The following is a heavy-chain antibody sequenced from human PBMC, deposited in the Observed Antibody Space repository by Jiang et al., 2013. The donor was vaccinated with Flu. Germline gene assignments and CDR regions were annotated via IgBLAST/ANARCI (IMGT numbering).Heavy chain of an antibody. Sequence: VQLVESGGGLVQPGRSLRLSCTASGFTFGDYAMSWVRQAPGKGLEWVGFIRSKAYGGTTEYAASVKGRFTISRDDSKNTLYLQMTSLRAEDTAVYYCAKDRVGTWTLDGWGQGALVTVSS. V-gene: IGHV3-49*04. D-gene: IGHD2-2*01. CDR2: IRSKAYGGTT. J-gene: IGHJ4*02. CDR3: AKDRVGTWTLDG. CDR1: GFTFGDYA.